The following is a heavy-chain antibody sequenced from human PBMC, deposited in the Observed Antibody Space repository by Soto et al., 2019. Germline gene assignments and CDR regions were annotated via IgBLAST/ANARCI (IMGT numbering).Heavy chain of an antibody. CDR2: ISAYNGNT. Sequence: QVQLVQSGAEVKKPGASVKVSCKASGYTFTSYGISWVRQAPGQGLEWMGWISAYNGNTNYAQKLQGRVTMTTDTXXSXAXXELRSLETGHPALDFRGGGSPGRRNHGPRRGLFEPWGQGTLVTVSS. J-gene: IGHJ5*02. D-gene: IGHD1-1*01. CDR3: GGGSPGRRNHGPRRGLFEP. V-gene: IGHV1-18*01. CDR1: GYTFTSYG.